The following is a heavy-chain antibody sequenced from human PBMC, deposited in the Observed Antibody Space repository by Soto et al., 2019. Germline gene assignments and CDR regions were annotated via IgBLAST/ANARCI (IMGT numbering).Heavy chain of an antibody. J-gene: IGHJ4*02. CDR3: ARVLYGSGMVY. CDR1: GGSISSGGYY. D-gene: IGHD3-10*01. CDR2: IYYSGST. Sequence: SETLSLTCTVSGGSISSGGYYWSWIRQHPGKGLEWIGYIYYSGSTYYNPSLKSRVTISVDTSKNQFSLKLSSVTAADTVVYYCARVLYGSGMVYWGQGTLVTVSS. V-gene: IGHV4-31*03.